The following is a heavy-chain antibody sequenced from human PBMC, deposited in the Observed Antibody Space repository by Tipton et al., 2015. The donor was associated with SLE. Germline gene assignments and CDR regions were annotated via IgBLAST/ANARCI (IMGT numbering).Heavy chain of an antibody. D-gene: IGHD3-16*02. CDR2: ISYDGSNK. CDR1: GFSFSSHD. V-gene: IGHV3-30*03. CDR3: AREDMITFGGVIVD. J-gene: IGHJ4*02. Sequence: SLRLSCAASGFSFSSHDMNWVRQAPGKGLEWVALISYDGSNKYYADSVKGRFTISRDNSKNTLYLQMNSLRAEDTAVYYCAREDMITFGGVIVDWGQGTLVTVSS.